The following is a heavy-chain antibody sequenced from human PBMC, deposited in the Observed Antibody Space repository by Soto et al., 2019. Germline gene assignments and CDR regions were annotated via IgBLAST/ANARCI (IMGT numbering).Heavy chain of an antibody. CDR1: GGSISSGGYY. V-gene: IGHV4-31*03. J-gene: IGHJ4*02. CDR2: IYYSGST. CDR3: ARVRGYSYGLMGDFDY. D-gene: IGHD5-18*01. Sequence: QVQLQESGPGLVKPSQTLSLTCTVSGGSISSGGYYCSWIRQHPGKGLEWIGYIYYSGSTYYNPSLKSRVTISVDTSKNQFSLKLSSVTAADTAVYYCARVRGYSYGLMGDFDYWGQGTLVTVSS.